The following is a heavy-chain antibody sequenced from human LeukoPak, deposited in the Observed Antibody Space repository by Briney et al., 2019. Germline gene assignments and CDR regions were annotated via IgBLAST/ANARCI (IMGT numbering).Heavy chain of an antibody. J-gene: IGHJ4*02. CDR2: INHSGST. CDR3: ARRHYYGPRGGYFDY. Sequence: SETLSLTCAVYGGSFSGYYWSWIRQPPGKGLEWIGEINHSGSTNYNPSLKSRVTISVDTSKNQFSLKLSSVTAADTAAYYCARRHYYGPRGGYFDYWGQGTLVTVSS. V-gene: IGHV4-34*01. D-gene: IGHD3-10*01. CDR1: GGSFSGYY.